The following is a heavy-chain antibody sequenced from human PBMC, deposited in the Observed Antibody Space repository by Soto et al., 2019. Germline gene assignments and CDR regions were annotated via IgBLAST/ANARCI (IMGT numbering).Heavy chain of an antibody. V-gene: IGHV3-30*18. Sequence: GGSLRLSCAAYGFTFSSYGIHWGRQAPGKGLEWVAVISYDGSNKYYADSVKGRFTISRDNSKNTLYLQMNSLRAEDTAVYYCAKERSSSSWYYFDYWGQGTLVTVSS. CDR3: AKERSSSSWYYFDY. CDR1: GFTFSSYG. D-gene: IGHD6-13*01. J-gene: IGHJ4*02. CDR2: ISYDGSNK.